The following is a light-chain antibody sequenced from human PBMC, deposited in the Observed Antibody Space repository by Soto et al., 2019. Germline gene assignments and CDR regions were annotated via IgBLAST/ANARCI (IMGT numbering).Light chain of an antibody. CDR1: SSDVGGYKY. V-gene: IGLV2-8*01. J-gene: IGLJ1*01. Sequence: HSALTQPPSASGSPGQSVTISCTGTSSDVGGYKYFSWYQQHPGKAPKLMIFEVNNRPSGVPDRFSGSKSGNTASLTVSGLQAEDEADYSCSSYAGINNLGVFGTGTKLTFL. CDR3: SSYAGINNLGV. CDR2: EVN.